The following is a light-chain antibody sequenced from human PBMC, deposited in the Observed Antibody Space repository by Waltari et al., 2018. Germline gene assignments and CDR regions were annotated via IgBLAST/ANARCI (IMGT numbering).Light chain of an antibody. J-gene: IGLJ2*01. CDR2: EVN. CDR3: CSYAGDYTLV. V-gene: IGLV2-11*01. Sequence: QSALTQPRSVSGSPVQSVTISCAGTSSDVGAYNHVSWYQQSPGTAPKLLIYEVNNRPSGVPDRFSASKSGNTASLTISGLRAEDEADYYCCSYAGDYTLVFGGGTKLTVL. CDR1: SSDVGAYNH.